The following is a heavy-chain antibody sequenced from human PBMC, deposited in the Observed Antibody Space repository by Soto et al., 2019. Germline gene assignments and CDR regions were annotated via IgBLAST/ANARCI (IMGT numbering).Heavy chain of an antibody. CDR3: SKGAGGGTYSTSWYDFDY. V-gene: IGHV3-23*01. D-gene: IGHD6-13*01. CDR1: EFTFSNHA. CDR2: ISETGGGT. J-gene: IGHJ4*02. Sequence: GGSLRLSCAASEFTFSNHAMSWVRQAPGKGPEWVAVISETGGGTYYADPVKGRFTISRDNSKNTLYLQRNSLRGDDTGVYYRSKGAGGGTYSTSWYDFDYWGEGTQVTVSS.